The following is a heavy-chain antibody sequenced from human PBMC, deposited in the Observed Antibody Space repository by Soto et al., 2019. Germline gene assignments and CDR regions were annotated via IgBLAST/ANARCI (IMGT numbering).Heavy chain of an antibody. J-gene: IGHJ4*02. V-gene: IGHV4-59*01. CDR3: ARSVSSGWVMGFDY. Sequence: SETLSLTCTVSGGSISSYYWSWIRQPPGKGLEWIGYIYYSGSTNYNPSLKSRVTISVDTSKNQFSLKLSSVTAADTAVYYCARSVSSGWVMGFDYWGQGTLVTVSS. CDR2: IYYSGST. CDR1: GGSISSYY. D-gene: IGHD6-19*01.